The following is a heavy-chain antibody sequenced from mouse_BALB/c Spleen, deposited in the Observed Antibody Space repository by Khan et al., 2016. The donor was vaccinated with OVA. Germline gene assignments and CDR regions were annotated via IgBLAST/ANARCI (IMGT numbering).Heavy chain of an antibody. CDR2: IYPGDGDT. V-gene: IGHV1-80*01. J-gene: IGHJ2*01. CDR1: GYAFSSYW. Sequence: QIQLVQSGAELVRPGSSVKISCKASGYAFSSYWMYWVKQRPGQGLEWIGQIYPGDGDTNYNGKFKGKATLTADKSSSTAYMQLSSLTSEDSAVYFCARNYGTLDYWGQGTTLTVSS. CDR3: ARNYGTLDY. D-gene: IGHD1-1*01.